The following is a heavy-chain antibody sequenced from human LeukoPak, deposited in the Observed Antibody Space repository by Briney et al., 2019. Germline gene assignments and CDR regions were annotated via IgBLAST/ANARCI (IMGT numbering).Heavy chain of an antibody. V-gene: IGHV4-59*01. CDR1: GGSISSYY. CDR2: IYYSGST. Sequence: SETLSHTCTVSGGSISSYYWSWIRQPPGKGLEWIGYIYYSGSTNYNPSLKSRVTISVDTSKNQFSLKLSSVTAADTAVYYCAADTAMVKGGFDPWGQGTLVTVSS. J-gene: IGHJ5*02. D-gene: IGHD5-18*01. CDR3: AADTAMVKGGFDP.